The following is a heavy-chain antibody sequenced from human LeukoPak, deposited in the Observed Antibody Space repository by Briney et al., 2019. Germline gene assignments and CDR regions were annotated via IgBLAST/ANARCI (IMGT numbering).Heavy chain of an antibody. CDR2: MNPNSGNT. Sequence: ASVTVSCKASGYTFTSYDINWVRQATGQGLEWMGRMNPNSGNTGYAQKFQGRVTMTRNTSISTAYMELSSLRSEDTAVYYCARESSGWYNYYYYGMDVWGQGTTVTVSS. V-gene: IGHV1-8*01. CDR3: ARESSGWYNYYYYGMDV. D-gene: IGHD6-19*01. CDR1: GYTFTSYD. J-gene: IGHJ6*02.